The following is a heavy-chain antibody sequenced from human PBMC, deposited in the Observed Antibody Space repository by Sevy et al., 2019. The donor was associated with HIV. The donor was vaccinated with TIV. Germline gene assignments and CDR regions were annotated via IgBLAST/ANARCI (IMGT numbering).Heavy chain of an antibody. J-gene: IGHJ4*02. Sequence: GGSLRLSCAASGFTFSSYGMHWVRQAPGKGLEWVAVISYDGSNKYYADSVKGGFTISRDNSKNTLYLQMNSLRAEDMAVYYCAKGGGYNWNPFPLFFDYWGQGTLVTVSS. CDR1: GFTFSSYG. CDR2: ISYDGSNK. D-gene: IGHD1-20*01. V-gene: IGHV3-30*18. CDR3: AKGGGYNWNPFPLFFDY.